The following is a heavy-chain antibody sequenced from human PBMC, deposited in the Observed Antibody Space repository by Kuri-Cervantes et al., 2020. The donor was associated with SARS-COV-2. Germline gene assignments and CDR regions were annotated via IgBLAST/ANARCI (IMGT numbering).Heavy chain of an antibody. CDR1: GGSMSSYY. Sequence: SETLSLTCTVSGGSMSSYYWSWIRQSPGKGLEWIGFIDYSGNTKYNPSLQSRVTISVDTSKNQFSLKLSSVTAADTAVYYCARGRPPIYLGYCSSTSCHRYYFDYWGQGTLVTVSS. V-gene: IGHV4-59*12. J-gene: IGHJ4*02. D-gene: IGHD2-2*01. CDR3: ARGRPPIYLGYCSSTSCHRYYFDY. CDR2: IDYSGNT.